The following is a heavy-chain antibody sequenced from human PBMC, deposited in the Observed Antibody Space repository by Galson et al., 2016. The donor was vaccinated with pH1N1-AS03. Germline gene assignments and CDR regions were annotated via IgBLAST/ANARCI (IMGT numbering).Heavy chain of an antibody. J-gene: IGHJ6*02. CDR2: IYAGGGT. CDR1: GFTVSTNY. V-gene: IGHV3-53*01. Sequence: SGAEVKKAGWSLRLSCAASGFTVSTNYMTWVRQAPGKGLEWISVIYAGGGTHYADSVKGRFTISNDNYKNTVYLQMNSLRAEDTAVYYCARDTDHYGMDVWGQGTTVTVSS. CDR3: ARDTDHYGMDV.